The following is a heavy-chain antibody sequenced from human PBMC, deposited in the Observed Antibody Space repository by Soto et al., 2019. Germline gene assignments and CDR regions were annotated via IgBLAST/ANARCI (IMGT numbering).Heavy chain of an antibody. CDR2: ISWNSGSI. CDR1: RVTFDDYA. Sequence: GGSLRLSCAAARVTFDDYAMHWVRQAPGKGLEWVSGISWNSGSIGYADSVKGRFTISRDNAKNSLYLQMNSLRAEDTALYYCAKDIHRGVQLWLPGDYWGQGTLVTVSS. J-gene: IGHJ4*02. V-gene: IGHV3-9*01. CDR3: AKDIHRGVQLWLPGDY. D-gene: IGHD5-18*01.